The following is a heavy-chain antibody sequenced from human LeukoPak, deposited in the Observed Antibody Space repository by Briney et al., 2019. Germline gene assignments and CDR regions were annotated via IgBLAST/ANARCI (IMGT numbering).Heavy chain of an antibody. V-gene: IGHV3-33*01. Sequence: GGSLRLSCAASGFTFSSYGMHWVRQAPGKGLEWVAVIWYDGSSKYYADSVKGRFTISRDNSKNTLYLQMNSLRAEDTAVYYCARNDYGDYGRPFFYWGQGTLVTVSS. CDR2: IWYDGSSK. D-gene: IGHD4-17*01. J-gene: IGHJ4*02. CDR3: ARNDYGDYGRPFFY. CDR1: GFTFSSYG.